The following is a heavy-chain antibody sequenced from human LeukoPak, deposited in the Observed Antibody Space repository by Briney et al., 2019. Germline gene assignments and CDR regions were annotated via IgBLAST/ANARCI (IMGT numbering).Heavy chain of an antibody. CDR1: GGTFSSYA. D-gene: IGHD2-15*01. CDR3: AGAYCSGGSCYSGGY. V-gene: IGHV1-69*05. J-gene: IGHJ4*02. CDR2: IIPIFGTA. Sequence: ASVKVSCKASGGTFSSYAISWVRQAPGQGLEWMGRIIPIFGTANYAQKFQGRVTITTDESTSTAYMELSSLRSEVTAVYYCAGAYCSGGSCYSGGYWGQGTLVTVSS.